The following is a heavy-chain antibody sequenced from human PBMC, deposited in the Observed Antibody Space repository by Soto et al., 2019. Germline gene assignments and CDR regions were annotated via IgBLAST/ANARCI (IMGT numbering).Heavy chain of an antibody. V-gene: IGHV3-30-3*01. Sequence: PGGSLRLSCAASGFTFSSYAMHWVRQAPGKGLEWVAVISYDGSNKYYADSVKGRFTISRDNSKNTLYLQMNSLRAEDTAVYYCARDLYYYDSSGYYYGGLGAFDIWGQGTMVTVSS. CDR1: GFTFSSYA. D-gene: IGHD3-22*01. CDR2: ISYDGSNK. CDR3: ARDLYYYDSSGYYYGGLGAFDI. J-gene: IGHJ3*02.